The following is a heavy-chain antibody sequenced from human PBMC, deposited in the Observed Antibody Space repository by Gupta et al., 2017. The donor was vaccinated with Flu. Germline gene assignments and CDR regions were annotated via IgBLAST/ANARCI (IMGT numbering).Heavy chain of an antibody. CDR1: GFTFTSYG. J-gene: IGHJ4*02. V-gene: IGHV3-30*03. CDR2: ISKDGSNK. CDR3: ATHLTAAGPDLDY. Sequence: QVQLVESGGGVVQPGRSLRLSCAASGFTFTSYGMHWVRQAPGKGLEWVAVISKDGSNKYYADSVKGRFTISRDNSKNTVYLQMNRLRAEDTAVYHCATHLTAAGPDLDYWGQGTLVTVSS. D-gene: IGHD6-13*01.